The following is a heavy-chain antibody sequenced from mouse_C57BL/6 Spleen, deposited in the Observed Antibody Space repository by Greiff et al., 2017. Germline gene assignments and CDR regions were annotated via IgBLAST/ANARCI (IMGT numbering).Heavy chain of an antibody. CDR3: TRWYYGSSPWFAY. Sequence: SGAELVRPGASVTLSCKASGYTFTDYEMHWVKQTPVHGLEWIGAIDPETGGTAYNQKFKGKAILTAVKSSSSAYMELRSLTSEDSAVYFCTRWYYGSSPWFAYWGQGTLVTVAA. CDR2: IDPETGGT. J-gene: IGHJ3*01. CDR1: GYTFTDYE. D-gene: IGHD1-1*01. V-gene: IGHV1-15*01.